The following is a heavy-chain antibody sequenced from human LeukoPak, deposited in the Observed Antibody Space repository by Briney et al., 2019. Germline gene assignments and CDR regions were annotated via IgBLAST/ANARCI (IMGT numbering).Heavy chain of an antibody. Sequence: ASVKVSCKASGYTFTGYHMHWVRQTPGQGLEWMGRINPNSGDTNYAQKFQGRVTMTRDTSISTAYMELSRLRSDDTAVYYCARDYCSSTSCLFDYWGQGTLVTVSS. J-gene: IGHJ4*02. CDR2: INPNSGDT. CDR3: ARDYCSSTSCLFDY. CDR1: GYTFTGYH. D-gene: IGHD2-2*01. V-gene: IGHV1-2*06.